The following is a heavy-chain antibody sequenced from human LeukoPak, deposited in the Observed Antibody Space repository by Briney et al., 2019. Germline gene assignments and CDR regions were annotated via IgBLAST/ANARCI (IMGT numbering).Heavy chain of an antibody. V-gene: IGHV4-30-4*01. CDR1: GGSISSGDYY. D-gene: IGHD3-10*01. Sequence: EPSETLSLTCTVSGGSISSGDYYWSWIRQPPGKGLEWIGYIYYSGSTYYNPSLKSRVTISVDTSKNQFSLKLSSVTAADTAVYYCARHATVWFGELLSLGKNWFDPWGQGTLVTVSS. CDR3: ARHATVWFGELLSLGKNWFDP. J-gene: IGHJ5*02. CDR2: IYYSGST.